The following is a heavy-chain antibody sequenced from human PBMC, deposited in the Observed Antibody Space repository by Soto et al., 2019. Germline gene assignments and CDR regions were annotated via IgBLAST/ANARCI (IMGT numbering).Heavy chain of an antibody. CDR3: ARARGISWYNWFDP. CDR2: IIPLFGTT. CDR1: GGTFNTYG. Sequence: QVQLVQSGAELKKPGSSVKVSCKASGGTFNTYGISWVRQAPGQGIERMGGIIPLFGTTNYAQKFKGRVTITADESTSTVYMELSSLRFEDTAIYYCARARGISWYNWFDPWGQGTLVTVSS. J-gene: IGHJ5*02. D-gene: IGHD1-26*01. V-gene: IGHV1-69*01.